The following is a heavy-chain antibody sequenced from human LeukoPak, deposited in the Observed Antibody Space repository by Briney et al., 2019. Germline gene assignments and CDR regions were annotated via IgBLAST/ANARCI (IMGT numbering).Heavy chain of an antibody. V-gene: IGHV4-59*01. D-gene: IGHD5-24*01. J-gene: IGHJ4*02. CDR3: ARVMGDGYKRAFDY. Sequence: NRVTISVDTSKNEFSLKLSSLTAADTAVYYCARVMGDGYKRAFDYWGQGTLVTVSS.